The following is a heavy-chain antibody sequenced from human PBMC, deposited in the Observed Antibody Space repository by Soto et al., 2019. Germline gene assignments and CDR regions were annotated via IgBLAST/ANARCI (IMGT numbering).Heavy chain of an antibody. J-gene: IGHJ4*02. CDR1: GGSITGGAISSTTYY. Sequence: SETLSLTCTVSGGSITGGAISSTTYYWGWMRQPPGKGLEWIASFFIGGNTYYNPSLKSRVTISVHTSNSQFSLELSSVTAADTAVYYCARGLITGSHYSGGWYYFDSWGQGTQVTVS. CDR2: FFIGGNT. V-gene: IGHV4-39*07. CDR3: ARGLITGSHYSGGWYYFDS. D-gene: IGHD6-19*01.